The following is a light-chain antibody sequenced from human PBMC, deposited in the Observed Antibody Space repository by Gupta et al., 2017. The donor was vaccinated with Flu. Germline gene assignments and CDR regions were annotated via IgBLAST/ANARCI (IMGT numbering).Light chain of an antibody. V-gene: IGKV1-9*01. CDR1: QGISSY. J-gene: IGKJ2*03. Sequence: DIQLTQSPSFLSASVGDRVTITCRASQGISSYLAWYQQKPGKAPKLLIYAASTLQSGVPSRFSGSGSGTEFTLTISSLQPEDFATYYWQQLNRAYSFGQGTKMEIK. CDR3: QQLNRAYS. CDR2: AAS.